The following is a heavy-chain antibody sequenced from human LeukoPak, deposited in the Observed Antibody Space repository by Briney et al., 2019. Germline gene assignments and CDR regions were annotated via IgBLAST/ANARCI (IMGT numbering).Heavy chain of an antibody. CDR1: KFTFSSYA. CDR2: ISNSGGST. CDR3: AKVYNWNYLDY. Sequence: GGSLRLSCAASKFTFSSYAMSWVRQAPGKGLEWVSSISNSGGSTYYADSVKGRFTISRDNSKNTLYLQMNSLRAEDTAVYYCAKVYNWNYLDYWGQGTLVTVSS. V-gene: IGHV3-23*01. J-gene: IGHJ4*02. D-gene: IGHD1-20*01.